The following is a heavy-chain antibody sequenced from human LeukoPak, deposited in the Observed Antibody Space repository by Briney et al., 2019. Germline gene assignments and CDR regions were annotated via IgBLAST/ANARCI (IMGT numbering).Heavy chain of an antibody. CDR2: IYYSGST. CDR3: ARTYYDYVWGSYRLPSTFDY. J-gene: IGHJ4*02. CDR1: GGSISSSSYY. V-gene: IGHV4-39*07. D-gene: IGHD3-16*02. Sequence: SEALSLTCTVSGGSISSSSYYWGWIRQPSGKGLEWIGSIYYSGSTYYNPSLKSRVTISVDTSKNQFSLKLSSVTAADTAVYYCARTYYDYVWGSYRLPSTFDYWGQGTLVTVSS.